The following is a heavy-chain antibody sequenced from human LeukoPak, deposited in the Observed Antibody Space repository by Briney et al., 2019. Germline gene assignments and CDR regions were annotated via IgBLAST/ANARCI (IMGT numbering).Heavy chain of an antibody. Sequence: SETLSLTCTVSGGSVSSGSYYWSWIRQPPGKGREWIGYIYYSGSTNYNPSLKSRVTISVDTSKNQFSLKLSSVTAADTAVYYCARTMIVVVHDAFDIWGQGTMVTVSS. D-gene: IGHD3-22*01. CDR1: GGSVSSGSYY. CDR3: ARTMIVVVHDAFDI. V-gene: IGHV4-61*01. J-gene: IGHJ3*02. CDR2: IYYSGST.